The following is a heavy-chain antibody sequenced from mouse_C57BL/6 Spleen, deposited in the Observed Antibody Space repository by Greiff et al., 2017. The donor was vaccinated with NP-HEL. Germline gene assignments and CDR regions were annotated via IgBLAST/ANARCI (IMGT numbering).Heavy chain of an antibody. CDR2: IHPNSGST. V-gene: IGHV1-64*01. J-gene: IGHJ4*01. CDR1: GYTFTSYW. D-gene: IGHD1-1*01. CDR3: ARSRLSSGLDYAMDY. Sequence: VQLQQPGAELVKPGASVKLSCKASGYTFTSYWMHWVKQRPGQGLEWIGMIHPNSGSTNYNEKFKSKATLTVDKSSSTAYMQLSSLTSEDSAVYYCARSRLSSGLDYAMDYWGQGTSVTVSS.